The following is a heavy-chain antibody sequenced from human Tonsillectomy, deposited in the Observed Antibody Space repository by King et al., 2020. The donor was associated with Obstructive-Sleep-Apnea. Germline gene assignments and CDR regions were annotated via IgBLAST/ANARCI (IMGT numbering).Heavy chain of an antibody. V-gene: IGHV4-30-4*07. D-gene: IGHD6-13*01. J-gene: IGHJ4*02. CDR2: IYYSGST. CDR3: ARERGYSRSPYYFDY. Sequence: VQLQESGPGLVKPSQTLSLTCAVSGGSISSGGYSWSWIRQPPGKGLEWIGYIYYSGSTYYNPSLKSRVTISVDTSKNQFSLKLSSVTAADTAVYYCARERGYSRSPYYFDYWGQGTLVTVSS. CDR1: GGSISSGGYS.